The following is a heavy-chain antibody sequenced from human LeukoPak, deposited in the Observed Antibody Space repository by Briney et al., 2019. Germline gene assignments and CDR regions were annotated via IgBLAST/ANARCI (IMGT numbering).Heavy chain of an antibody. D-gene: IGHD3-9*01. Sequence: GGSLRLSCAASGFRFNTYWMSWVRQAPGKGLEWVANIKQDGNEKYYADSVKGRFTISRDNGKNSLDLQMNSLRADDTAVYYCARMQYYDILTGSALQYWGQGTLVTVSS. V-gene: IGHV3-7*01. CDR3: ARMQYYDILTGSALQY. CDR2: IKQDGNEK. J-gene: IGHJ4*02. CDR1: GFRFNTYW.